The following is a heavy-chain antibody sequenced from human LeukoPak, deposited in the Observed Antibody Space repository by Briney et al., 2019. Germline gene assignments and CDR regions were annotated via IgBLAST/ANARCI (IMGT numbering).Heavy chain of an antibody. CDR1: GGSFSGYY. CDR2: INHSGST. Sequence: SETLSLTCAVYGGSFSGYYWSWIRQPPGKGLEWIGEINHSGSTNYNPSLKSRVTISVDTSKNQFSLKLSSVTAADTAVYYCARSITGTTFDYWGQGILVTVSS. CDR3: ARSITGTTFDY. J-gene: IGHJ4*02. V-gene: IGHV4-34*01. D-gene: IGHD1-7*01.